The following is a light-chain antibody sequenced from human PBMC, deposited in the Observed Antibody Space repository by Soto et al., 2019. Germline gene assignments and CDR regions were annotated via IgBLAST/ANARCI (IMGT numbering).Light chain of an antibody. CDR1: QSVLTTDSNNKNY. CDR3: HQSYSAPLT. V-gene: IGKV4-1*01. J-gene: IGKJ4*01. CDR2: WAS. Sequence: DIVMTQSPDSLAVSLGEMATITCRSSQSVLTTDSNNKNYLAWYQHKSGQPPRLLIYWASTRESGVPDRFSGSGYGTEFTLTISRLQAEDEAVYIFHQSYSAPLTFGAGTKVEIK.